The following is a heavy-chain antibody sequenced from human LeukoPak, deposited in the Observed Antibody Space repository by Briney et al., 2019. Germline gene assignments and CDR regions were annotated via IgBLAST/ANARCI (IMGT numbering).Heavy chain of an antibody. J-gene: IGHJ3*01. CDR1: GFTFSDYA. D-gene: IGHD3-3*01. CDR3: ARDRSGYANDAFDF. CDR2: LSYGGTNK. V-gene: IGHV3-30-3*01. Sequence: HSGGSLRLSCAASGFTFSDYAMHWVRQAPGKGLEWVAVLSYGGTNKYYADSVKGRFTISRDNSKNTMFLQMNSLRAEDTAVYHCARDRSGYANDAFDFWGQGIMVTVSS.